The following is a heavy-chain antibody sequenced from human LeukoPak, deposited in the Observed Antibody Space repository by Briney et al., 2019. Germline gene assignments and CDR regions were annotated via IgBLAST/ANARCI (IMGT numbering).Heavy chain of an antibody. CDR1: GGSIRSYY. V-gene: IGHV4-39*07. J-gene: IGHJ4*02. CDR2: IYYRGNT. CDR3: ARRPIYSDSSGYEYSFDY. D-gene: IGHD3-22*01. Sequence: SETLSLTCTVSGGSIRSYYWSWIRQPPGKGLEWIGSIYYRGNTYYNPSLESRVTISVDTSKNHFSLKLSSVTAADTAVYYCARRPIYSDSSGYEYSFDYWGQGTLVTVSS.